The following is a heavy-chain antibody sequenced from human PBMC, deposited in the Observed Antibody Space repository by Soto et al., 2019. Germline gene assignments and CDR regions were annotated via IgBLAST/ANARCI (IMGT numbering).Heavy chain of an antibody. CDR1: GFTFSSYS. CDR2: ISSSSSYI. CDR3: ARYDSSGYYVDPLDY. V-gene: IGHV3-21*01. J-gene: IGHJ4*02. Sequence: KPGGSLRLSCAASGFTFSSYSMNWVRQAPGKGLEWVSSISSSSSYIYYADSVKGRFTISRDNAKNSLYLQMNSLRAEDTAVYYCARYDSSGYYVDPLDYWGQGTLVTVSS. D-gene: IGHD3-22*01.